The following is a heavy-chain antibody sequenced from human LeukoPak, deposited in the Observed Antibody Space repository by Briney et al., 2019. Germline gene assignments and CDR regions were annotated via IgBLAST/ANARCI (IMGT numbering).Heavy chain of an antibody. CDR2: IFPSGGEI. J-gene: IGHJ3*01. D-gene: IGHD3/OR15-3a*01. CDR3: VRDLDWGAFDV. CDR1: GFTFSTFA. V-gene: IGHV3-23*01. Sequence: GGSLRLSCAASGFTFSTFAMIWVRQPPGKGLEWVSSIFPSGGEIHYADSVRGRFTISRDNSKSTLSLQMNSLRAEDTALYYCVRDLDWGAFDVWGQGRMVTVSS.